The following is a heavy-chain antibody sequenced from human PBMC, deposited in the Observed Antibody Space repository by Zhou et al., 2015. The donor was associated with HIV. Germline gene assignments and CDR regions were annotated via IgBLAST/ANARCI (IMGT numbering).Heavy chain of an antibody. CDR2: IMPLLDIS. CDR3: ARYCSGGTCFSQYYYGMDV. CDR1: AGTFSSYT. D-gene: IGHD2-15*01. V-gene: IGHV1-69*02. J-gene: IGHJ6*02. Sequence: QVQLVQSGAEVKEPGSSVKVSCKASAGTFSSYTINWMRQAPGQGLEWVGRIMPLLDISDSAQKFQDRVIISADKSTYTAYMELTSLTPDDTAVYYCARYCSGGTCFSQYYYGMDVWGPGDHGHRLL.